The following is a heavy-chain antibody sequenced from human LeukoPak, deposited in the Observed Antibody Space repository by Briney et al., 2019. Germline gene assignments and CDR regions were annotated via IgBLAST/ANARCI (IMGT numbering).Heavy chain of an antibody. D-gene: IGHD3-22*01. Sequence: ASVKVSCKASGYTFTSYYMHWVRQAPGQGLEWMGIINPSGGSTSYAQKFQGRVTMTRDTSTSTAYMELRSLRSDDTAVYYCARDLGWRDSSGSSDYWGQGTLVTVSS. V-gene: IGHV1-46*01. J-gene: IGHJ4*02. CDR1: GYTFTSYY. CDR2: INPSGGST. CDR3: ARDLGWRDSSGSSDY.